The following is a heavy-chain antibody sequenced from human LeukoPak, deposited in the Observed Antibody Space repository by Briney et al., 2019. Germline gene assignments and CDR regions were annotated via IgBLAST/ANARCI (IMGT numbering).Heavy chain of an antibody. D-gene: IGHD2-8*02. CDR3: ARCPRRSGAGLLAFGY. CDR2: INPNSGGT. Sequence: ASVKVSCKASGYTFTGYYMHWVRQAPGQGLEWMGRINPNSGGTNYAQKFQGRVTMTRDTSTSTAYMELSRLRSDDTAVYYCARCPRRSGAGLLAFGYWGQGTLVTVS. CDR1: GYTFTGYY. J-gene: IGHJ4*02. V-gene: IGHV1-2*02.